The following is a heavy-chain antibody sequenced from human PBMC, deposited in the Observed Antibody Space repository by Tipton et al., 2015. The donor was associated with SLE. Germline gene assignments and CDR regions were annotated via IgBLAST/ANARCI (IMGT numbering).Heavy chain of an antibody. Sequence: TLSLTCTVSGGSISSSSYYWGWIRQPPGKGLEWIGSIYYSGSTYYNPSLKSRVTISVDTSKNQFSLKLSSVTAADTAVYYCARAMEGAFDIWGQGTMVTVSS. J-gene: IGHJ3*02. D-gene: IGHD3-10*01. CDR2: IYYSGST. CDR1: GGSISSSSYY. V-gene: IGHV4-39*07. CDR3: ARAMEGAFDI.